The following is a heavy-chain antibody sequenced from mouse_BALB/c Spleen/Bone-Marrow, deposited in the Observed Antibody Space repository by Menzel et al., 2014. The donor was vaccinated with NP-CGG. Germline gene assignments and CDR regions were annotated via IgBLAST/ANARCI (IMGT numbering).Heavy chain of an antibody. Sequence: EVKLVESGGDLVKPGGSLKLSCAASGFTFSSYGMSWVRRTPDKRLEWVATISSGGSYTYYPDSVKGRFTISRDNAKNTLYLQMSSLKSEDTAMYYCARIYYGNYVNYWGQGTTLTVSS. V-gene: IGHV5-6*01. D-gene: IGHD2-1*01. CDR1: GFTFSSYG. J-gene: IGHJ2*01. CDR3: ARIYYGNYVNY. CDR2: ISSGGSYT.